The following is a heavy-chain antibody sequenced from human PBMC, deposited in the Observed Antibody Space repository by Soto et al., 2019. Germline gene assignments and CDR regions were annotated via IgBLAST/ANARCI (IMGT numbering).Heavy chain of an antibody. Sequence: PGGSLRLSCAAPGFPFSSYDMHWVRPATGKGLEWVSAIGTAGDTYYPGSVKGRFTISRENAKNSLYLQMNSLRAGDTAVYYCARSYDFWSGYYGYYGMDVWGQGTTVTVSS. J-gene: IGHJ6*02. CDR2: IGTAGDT. CDR1: GFPFSSYD. V-gene: IGHV3-13*01. D-gene: IGHD3-3*01. CDR3: ARSYDFWSGYYGYYGMDV.